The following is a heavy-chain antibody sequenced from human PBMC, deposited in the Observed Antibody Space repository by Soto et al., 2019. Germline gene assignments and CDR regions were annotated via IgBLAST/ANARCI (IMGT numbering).Heavy chain of an antibody. D-gene: IGHD6-19*01. CDR1: VASVSSGSYY. CDR3: ARGYSSGWYFWFEP. J-gene: IGHJ5*02. Sequence: QVQLQESGPGLVKPSETLSLTCTVSVASVSSGSYYWSWIRQPPGKGLEWIGNYHSGSTNHNSSLKSRGTISVGSCQSQHSQKLSSVTAADTAVYYCARGYSSGWYFWFEPWREGSRLTV. V-gene: IGHV4-61*01. CDR2: YHSGST.